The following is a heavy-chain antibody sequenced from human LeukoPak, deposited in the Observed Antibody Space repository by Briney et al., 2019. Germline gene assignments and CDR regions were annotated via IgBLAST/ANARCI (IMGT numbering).Heavy chain of an antibody. Sequence: SETLSLTCTVSGGSISSYYWGWIRQPAGKGLEWIGRIYTSGSTNYNPSLKSRVTMSVDTSKNQFSLKLSSVTPADTAVYYCARDWSFGDSYFDYWGQGTLVTVSS. J-gene: IGHJ4*02. CDR2: IYTSGST. D-gene: IGHD4-17*01. CDR3: ARDWSFGDSYFDY. CDR1: GGSISSYY. V-gene: IGHV4-4*07.